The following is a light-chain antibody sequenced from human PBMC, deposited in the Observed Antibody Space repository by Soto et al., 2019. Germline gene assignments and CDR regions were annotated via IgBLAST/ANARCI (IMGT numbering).Light chain of an antibody. CDR2: DDS. CDR1: SIGSKS. J-gene: IGLJ2*01. V-gene: IGLV3-21*02. Sequence: SYELPQPPSVSVAPGQTARITCGGNSIGSKSVHWYQQKAGQAPVLVVYDDSARPSGIPERLSGSNSGSTATLTIARVEAGDEADYYCQVWDSSTDHVVFGGGTKLTVL. CDR3: QVWDSSTDHVV.